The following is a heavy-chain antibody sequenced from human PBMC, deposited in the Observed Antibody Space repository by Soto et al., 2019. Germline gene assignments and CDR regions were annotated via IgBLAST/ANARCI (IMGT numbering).Heavy chain of an antibody. D-gene: IGHD2-8*01. Sequence: QVQLVQSGAEVKKPGSSVKVSCKASGGTFSSYTISWVRQAPGQGLEWMERIIPILGIANNAQKFQGRVTITADKSTSTAYMELSSLRSEDTAVYYCARGLGVRMSSSGWGQGTLVTVSS. J-gene: IGHJ4*02. CDR2: IIPILGIA. CDR3: ARGLGVRMSSSG. V-gene: IGHV1-69*02. CDR1: GGTFSSYT.